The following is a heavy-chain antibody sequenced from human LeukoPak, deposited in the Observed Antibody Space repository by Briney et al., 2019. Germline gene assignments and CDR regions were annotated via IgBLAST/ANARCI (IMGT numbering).Heavy chain of an antibody. CDR2: IYPGDSHT. V-gene: IGHV5-51*01. CDR3: ATPIGYNSGWYT. D-gene: IGHD6-19*01. J-gene: IGHJ4*01. Sequence: KPGASLKISCKAAGYSFTRYWIGLVRQLAGKGRGWIGIIYPGDSHTTYSASFQGQVIISTDKSISTAYLQWSSLKASDTAMYYCATPIGYNSGWYTWGQGTLVTVSS. CDR1: GYSFTRYW.